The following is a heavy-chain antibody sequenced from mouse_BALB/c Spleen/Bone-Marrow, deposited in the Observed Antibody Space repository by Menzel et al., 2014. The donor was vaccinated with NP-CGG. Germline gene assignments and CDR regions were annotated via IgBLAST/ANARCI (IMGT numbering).Heavy chain of an antibody. CDR2: FNPYNDGA. CDR3: ARNYGSSYWYFDV. J-gene: IGHJ1*01. Sequence: VQLKDSGSELVKPGASVKMSCKASGYTFTSYVMHWVKQKPGQGLEWIGYFNPYNDGAKYNEKFKGKATLTSDKSSSTAYMELSSLSSEDSAVYYCARNYGSSYWYFDVWGAGTTVTVSS. CDR1: GYTFTSYV. V-gene: IGHV1-14*01. D-gene: IGHD1-1*01.